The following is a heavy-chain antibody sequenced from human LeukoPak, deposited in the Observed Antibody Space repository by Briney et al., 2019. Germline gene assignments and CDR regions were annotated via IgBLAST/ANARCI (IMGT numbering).Heavy chain of an antibody. V-gene: IGHV3-21*01. CDR3: ARDNEYYDILTGYLPYYFDY. CDR1: GFTFSSYE. CDR2: ISSSSSYI. D-gene: IGHD3-9*01. Sequence: PGGSLRLSCAASGFTFSSYEMNWVRQAPGKGLEWVSSISSSSSYIYYADSVKGRFTISRDNAKNSLYLQMNSLRAEDTAVYYCARDNEYYDILTGYLPYYFDYWGQGTLVTVSS. J-gene: IGHJ4*02.